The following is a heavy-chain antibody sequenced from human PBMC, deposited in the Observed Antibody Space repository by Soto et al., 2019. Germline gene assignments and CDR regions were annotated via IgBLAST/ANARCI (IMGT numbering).Heavy chain of an antibody. CDR1: GYTFTSYG. D-gene: IGHD2-8*02. CDR2: INPNNGDT. Sequence: ASVKVSCKASGYTFTSYGISWVRQAPGQGLEWMGWINPNNGDTDYAQKFQGRVTMTRDTSIRTVYLELSSLISDDTAVYYCARGKDIVLPGPNWFDPWGQGTLVTVSS. CDR3: ARGKDIVLPGPNWFDP. V-gene: IGHV1-2*02. J-gene: IGHJ5*02.